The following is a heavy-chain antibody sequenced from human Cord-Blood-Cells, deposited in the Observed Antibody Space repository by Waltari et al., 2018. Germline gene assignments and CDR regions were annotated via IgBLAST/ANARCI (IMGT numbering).Heavy chain of an antibody. V-gene: IGHV4-30-4*01. CDR3: ARGAYLGYYDFWSGYYNWFDP. D-gene: IGHD3-3*01. J-gene: IGHJ5*02. CDR1: GGSISSGDYY. CDR2: IYYSGST. Sequence: QVQLQESGPGLVKPSQTLSLTCTVSGGSISSGDYYWSWFRQPPGQGLEWIGYIYYSGSTYYNPSLKSRVTISVYTSKNQFSLKLSSVTAADTAVYYCARGAYLGYYDFWSGYYNWFDPWGQGTLVTVSS.